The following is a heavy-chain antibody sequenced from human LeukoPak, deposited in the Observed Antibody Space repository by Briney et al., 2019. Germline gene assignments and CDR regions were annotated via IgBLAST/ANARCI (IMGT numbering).Heavy chain of an antibody. V-gene: IGHV3-23*01. CDR1: VVMFSTYA. D-gene: IGHD3-10*01. CDR2: ICGSGGST. Sequence: GGSLRLSCAASVVMFSTYAMSGGRQAPGGGRGCGSVICGSGGSTSYADSVKGRFTISRDNSKNKLYLQLNSLRVEDTAVYYCAKNLYGSGNYYTLPNEWGQGTLVTVSS. CDR3: AKNLYGSGNYYTLPNE. J-gene: IGHJ4*02.